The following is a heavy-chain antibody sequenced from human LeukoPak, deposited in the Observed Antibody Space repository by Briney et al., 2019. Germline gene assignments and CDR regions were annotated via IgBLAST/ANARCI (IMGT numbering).Heavy chain of an antibody. V-gene: IGHV3-21*01. D-gene: IGHD2-21*02. Sequence: GGSLRLSCTASGFTFTNYAMSWVRQAPGKGLEWVSSISSSSSYIYYPDSVKGRFTISRDNAKNSLYLQMNSLRAEDTAVYYCARDRGIVVVTAMGYWGQGTLVTVSS. CDR3: ARDRGIVVVTAMGY. CDR1: GFTFTNYA. CDR2: ISSSSSYI. J-gene: IGHJ4*02.